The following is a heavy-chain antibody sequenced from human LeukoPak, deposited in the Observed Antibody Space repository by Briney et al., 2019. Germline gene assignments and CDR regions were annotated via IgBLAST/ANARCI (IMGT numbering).Heavy chain of an antibody. CDR2: IRYDGGYR. CDR3: TKRAACSSTCSHYYAMDV. D-gene: IGHD2-2*01. J-gene: IGHJ6*02. V-gene: IGHV3-30*02. Sequence: GGSLRLSCAASGFAFSTYGMQWVRQAPGKGLEWVAYIRYDGGYRNYGDSVRGRFTISRDNSRNTLYLQMNSLQTEDTAVYYYTKRAACSSTCSHYYAMDVWGQGTPVTVSS. CDR1: GFAFSTYG.